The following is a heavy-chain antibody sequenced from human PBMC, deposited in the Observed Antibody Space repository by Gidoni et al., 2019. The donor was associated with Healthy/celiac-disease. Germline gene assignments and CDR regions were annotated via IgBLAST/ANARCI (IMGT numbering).Heavy chain of an antibody. D-gene: IGHD6-19*01. CDR3: ARGGAVAGPDFFDY. V-gene: IGHV3-33*01. Sequence: QVQLVESGGGVVQPGRSLRLSCAASGFTFSSYGMHWVRQAPGKGLEWVAVIWYDGSNKYYADSVKGRFTISRDNSKNTLYLQMNSLRAEDTAVYYCARGGAVAGPDFFDYWGQGTLVTVSS. CDR1: GFTFSSYG. CDR2: IWYDGSNK. J-gene: IGHJ4*02.